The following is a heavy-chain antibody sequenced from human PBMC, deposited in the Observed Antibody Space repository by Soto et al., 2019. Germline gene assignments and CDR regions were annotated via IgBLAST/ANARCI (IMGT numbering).Heavy chain of an antibody. CDR3: ARVYGPLYFDY. CDR2: ISPYNGNT. D-gene: IGHD3-10*01. Sequence: QVQLVQSGAEVKKPGASVKVSCKASGYTFTTYGLSWVRQAPGQGLEWMGWISPYNGNTKYGQKLQGRVTMTTDTSTNTAYMELTSLRSDDTAVYYCARVYGPLYFDYWCQGTLVTVSS. V-gene: IGHV1-18*01. J-gene: IGHJ4*02. CDR1: GYTFTTYG.